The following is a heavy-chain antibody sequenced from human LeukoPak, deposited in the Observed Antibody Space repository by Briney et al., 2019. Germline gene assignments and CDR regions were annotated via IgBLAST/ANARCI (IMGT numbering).Heavy chain of an antibody. V-gene: IGHV4-59*01. J-gene: IGHJ4*02. Sequence: SETLSLTCTVSGGSISTYYWSWIRQPPGKGLEWIGYIYNSGSTNYNPSLKSRVTISVDTSKNQFSLKLSSVTVADTAVYYCARDNYGEQTLDYWGQGTLVTVSS. CDR1: GGSISTYY. CDR2: IYNSGST. D-gene: IGHD4-17*01. CDR3: ARDNYGEQTLDY.